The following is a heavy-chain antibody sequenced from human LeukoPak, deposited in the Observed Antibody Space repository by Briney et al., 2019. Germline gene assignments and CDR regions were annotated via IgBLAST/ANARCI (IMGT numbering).Heavy chain of an antibody. V-gene: IGHV3-48*01. CDR1: GFTFSSYS. J-gene: IGHJ3*02. Sequence: PGGSLRLSCAASGFTFSSYSMNWVRQAPGKGLECVSYISSSSSTLYYADSVKGRFTISRDNAKNSLYLQMNSLRAEDTAVYYCARVACLVGACGYAFDIWGQGTMVTVSS. CDR3: ARVACLVGACGYAFDI. D-gene: IGHD1-26*01. CDR2: ISSSSSTL.